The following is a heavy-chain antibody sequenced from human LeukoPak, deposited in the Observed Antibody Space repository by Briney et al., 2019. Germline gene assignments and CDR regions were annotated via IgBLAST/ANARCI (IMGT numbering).Heavy chain of an antibody. Sequence: GGSLRLSCTGSPLAFSSYSLNWVRQAPGKGLEWVASITTSSRYIYYADSVKGRFTISRDNAKNSLYLQMNSLGAEDTATYYCARDVAGTSSWRVDFWGQGTLVTVSS. V-gene: IGHV3-21*01. CDR2: ITTSSRYI. CDR1: PLAFSSYS. J-gene: IGHJ4*02. D-gene: IGHD6-6*01. CDR3: ARDVAGTSSWRVDF.